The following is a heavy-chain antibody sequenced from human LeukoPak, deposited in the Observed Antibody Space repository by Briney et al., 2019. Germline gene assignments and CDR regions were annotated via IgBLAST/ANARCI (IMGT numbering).Heavy chain of an antibody. CDR1: GGSINNYY. V-gene: IGHV4-4*07. CDR3: AREQYQVLPIGDDAFDI. J-gene: IGHJ3*02. Sequence: SETLSLTCTVSGGSINNYYWSWIRQPAGKRLEWIGRIYSSGSTRYNPSLKSRVTMSVDTSKNQFPLKLRSVTAADTAVYYCAREQYQVLPIGDDAFDIWGQGTRVTVSS. CDR2: IYSSGST. D-gene: IGHD2-2*01.